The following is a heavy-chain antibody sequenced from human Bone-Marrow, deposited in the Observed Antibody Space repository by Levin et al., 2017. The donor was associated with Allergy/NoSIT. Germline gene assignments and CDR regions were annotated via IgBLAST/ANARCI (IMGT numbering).Heavy chain of an antibody. CDR1: GFTFSSYW. V-gene: IGHV3-7*01. CDR2: IKQDGSEK. J-gene: IGHJ4*02. D-gene: IGHD3-22*01. CDR3: AREKPIYYDSSGPFDY. Sequence: PGESLKISCAASGFTFSSYWMSWVRQAPGKGLEWVANIKQDGSEKYYVDSVKGRFTISRDNAKNSLYLQMNSLRAEDTAVYYCAREKPIYYDSSGPFDYWGQGTLVTVSS.